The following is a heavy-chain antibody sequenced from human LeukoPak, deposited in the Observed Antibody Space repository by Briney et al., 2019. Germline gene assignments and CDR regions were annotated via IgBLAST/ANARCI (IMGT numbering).Heavy chain of an antibody. J-gene: IGHJ5*02. V-gene: IGHV3-74*01. CDR1: GFTFSSYW. D-gene: IGHD6-19*01. CDR2: INPGGSSI. CDR3: AKTSVAAAPFS. Sequence: GGSLRLSCAASGFTFSSYWMHWVRQVPGKGLVWVARINPGGSSITYADSVKGRFTISRDNAKNTLYLQMNSLRVDDTAIYYCAKTSVAAAPFSWGQGTLVTVSS.